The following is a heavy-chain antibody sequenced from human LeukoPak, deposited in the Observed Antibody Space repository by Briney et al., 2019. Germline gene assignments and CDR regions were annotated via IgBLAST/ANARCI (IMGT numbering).Heavy chain of an antibody. J-gene: IGHJ4*02. CDR2: ISAYNSNT. CDR1: AYSFTNYG. D-gene: IGHD6-19*01. V-gene: IGHV1-18*01. CDR3: ASGSSGWSYFDY. Sequence: ASVKVSCKASAYSFTNYGISWVRQAPGQGLEWMGWISAYNSNTSYAQNLQGRVTMTTDTSTSTAYMELRSLRSDDTAVYYCASGSSGWSYFDYWGQGTLVTVSS.